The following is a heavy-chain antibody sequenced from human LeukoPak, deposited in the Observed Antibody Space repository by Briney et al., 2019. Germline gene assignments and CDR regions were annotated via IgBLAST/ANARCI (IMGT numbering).Heavy chain of an antibody. CDR3: AKDTFGDYYDSSGYTGY. D-gene: IGHD3-22*01. Sequence: GGPLRLSCAASGFTFSSYAMSWVRQAPGKGLEWVSAISGSGGSTYYADSVKGRFTISRDNSKNTLYLQMNSLRAEDTAVYYCAKDTFGDYYDSSGYTGYWGQGTLVTVSS. CDR1: GFTFSSYA. CDR2: ISGSGGST. J-gene: IGHJ4*02. V-gene: IGHV3-23*01.